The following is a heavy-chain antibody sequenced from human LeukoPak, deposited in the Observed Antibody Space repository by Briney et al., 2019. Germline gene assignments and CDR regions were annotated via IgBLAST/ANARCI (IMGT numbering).Heavy chain of an antibody. Sequence: PGGSLRLSCAASGFTFSNYAVSWVRQAPGRGLEWLSAISGSGGTYYIPSVKGRFIVSRDNSRNTLYLQLNSLRAEDTAIYYCAKECFRDHTTGCDSWGQGTLVTVSS. CDR3: AKECFRDHTTGCDS. CDR1: GFTFSNYA. J-gene: IGHJ5*01. CDR2: ISGSGGT. D-gene: IGHD1-1*01. V-gene: IGHV3-23*01.